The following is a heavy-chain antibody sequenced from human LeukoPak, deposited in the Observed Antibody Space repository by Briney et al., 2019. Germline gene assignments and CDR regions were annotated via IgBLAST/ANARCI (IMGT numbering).Heavy chain of an antibody. D-gene: IGHD6-19*01. V-gene: IGHV3-30*18. CDR2: ISYDGSNK. J-gene: IGHJ4*02. Sequence: GGSLRLSCAASGFTFSSYGMHWVRQAPGKGLEWVAVISYDGSNKYYADSVKGRFTISRDNSKNTLYLQMNSLRAEDTAVYYCAKDGPGYSSGWYPDYWGQGTWSPSPQ. CDR3: AKDGPGYSSGWYPDY. CDR1: GFTFSSYG.